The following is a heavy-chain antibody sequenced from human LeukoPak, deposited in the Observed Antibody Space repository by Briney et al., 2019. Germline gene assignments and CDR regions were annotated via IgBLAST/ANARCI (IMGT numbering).Heavy chain of an antibody. D-gene: IGHD3-16*01. CDR2: ISGSGDTI. Sequence: GGSLRLSCAASGFTFSAYEMNWVRRAPGKGLEWLSYISGSGDTIYYAESVKGRFTISRDNAKNSLYLQMSGLRAEDTAVYYCVSAYGGLLDYWGQGTLVTVSS. V-gene: IGHV3-48*03. J-gene: IGHJ4*02. CDR3: VSAYGGLLDY. CDR1: GFTFSAYE.